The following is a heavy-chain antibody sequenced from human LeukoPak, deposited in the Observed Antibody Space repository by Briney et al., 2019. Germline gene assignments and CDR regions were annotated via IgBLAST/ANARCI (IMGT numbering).Heavy chain of an antibody. CDR1: GDSIRNFY. CDR3: ARGNYGSGSYYVVDFNY. Sequence: SETLSLTCTVSGDSIRNFYWNWIRQSRGKGLEWIGYIYQSGNTNYNPSLKSRLTMSIDTSKNQFSLNLNSVTAADTAVYYCARGNYGSGSYYVVDFNYWGQGTLVTVSS. D-gene: IGHD3-10*01. CDR2: IYQSGNT. V-gene: IGHV4-59*01. J-gene: IGHJ4*02.